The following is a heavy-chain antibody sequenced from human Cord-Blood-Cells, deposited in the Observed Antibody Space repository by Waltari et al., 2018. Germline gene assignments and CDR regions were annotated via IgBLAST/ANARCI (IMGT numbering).Heavy chain of an antibody. CDR2: LSYDGSNK. CDR3: AREVRGSYYYYYGMDV. V-gene: IGHV3-30-3*01. J-gene: IGHJ6*02. CDR1: GFTFSSYS. D-gene: IGHD1-26*01. Sequence: QVQLVESGGGVVKPGRSLRLSCAASGFTFSSYSMHWARQAPGKGLEWVAVLSYDGSNKYYADSVKGRFTISRDNSKNTLYLQMNSLRAEDTAVYYCAREVRGSYYYYYGMDVWGQGTTVTVSS.